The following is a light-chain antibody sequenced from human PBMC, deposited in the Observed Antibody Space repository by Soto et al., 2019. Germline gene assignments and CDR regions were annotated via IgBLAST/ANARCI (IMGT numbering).Light chain of an antibody. J-gene: IGLJ2*01. CDR2: EVS. CDR3: CSYAGDLAL. Sequence: SVLTQPASVSGSPGQSITISCTGTSSDVGGYDYVSWYQQHPGKAPKLMIYEVSNRPSGVPDRFSGSKSGNTASLTISGLQAEDEADYYCCSYAGDLALFGGGTKVTV. CDR1: SSDVGGYDY. V-gene: IGLV2-14*01.